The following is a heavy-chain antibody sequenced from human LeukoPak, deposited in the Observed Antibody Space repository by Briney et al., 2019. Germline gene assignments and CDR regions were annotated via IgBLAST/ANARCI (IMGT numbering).Heavy chain of an antibody. D-gene: IGHD3-3*01. CDR3: TTPYYDFWSGYQYYNFDY. Sequence: PGGSLRLSCAASGFTFSSYPMSWVRQAPGKGLHWVSATSGSGGSTYYADSVKGRFTISRDNSKNTLYLQMNSLKTEDTAVYYCTTPYYDFWSGYQYYNFDYWGQGTLVTVSS. V-gene: IGHV3-23*01. CDR2: TSGSGGST. J-gene: IGHJ4*02. CDR1: GFTFSSYP.